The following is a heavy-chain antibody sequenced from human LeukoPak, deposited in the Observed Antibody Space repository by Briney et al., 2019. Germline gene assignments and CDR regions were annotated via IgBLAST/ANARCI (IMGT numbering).Heavy chain of an antibody. D-gene: IGHD6-19*01. J-gene: IGHJ4*02. V-gene: IGHV3-66*01. CDR1: GFTVSSNY. CDR2: IYSGGST. Sequence: GGSLRLSGAASGFTVSSNYMSWVRQAPGKGLEWVSVIYSGGSTYYADSVKGRFTISRDNSKNTLYLQMNSLRAEDTAVYYCARGGLLPYYFDYWGQGTLVTVSS. CDR3: ARGGLLPYYFDY.